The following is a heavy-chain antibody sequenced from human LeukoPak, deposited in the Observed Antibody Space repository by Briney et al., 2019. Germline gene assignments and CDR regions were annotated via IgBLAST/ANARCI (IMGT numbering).Heavy chain of an antibody. D-gene: IGHD3-10*01. V-gene: IGHV4-61*02. Sequence: SQTLSLTCTVSGGSISSDLYYWNWIRQPAGKGLEWIGRFYNSGRTNFNPSLKSRVTISVDTSKNQFSLKLSSVTAADTAVYCCARGRPKGNYYYYYMDVWGKGTTVTVSS. CDR2: FYNSGRT. CDR1: GGSISSDLYY. J-gene: IGHJ6*03. CDR3: ARGRPKGNYYYYYMDV.